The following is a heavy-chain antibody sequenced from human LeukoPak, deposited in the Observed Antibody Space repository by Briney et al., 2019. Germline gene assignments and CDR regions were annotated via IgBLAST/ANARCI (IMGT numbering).Heavy chain of an antibody. J-gene: IGHJ6*02. Sequence: PVASVKVSCKASGGTFSSYAISWVRQAPGQGLEWMGRIIPILGIANYAQKFQGRVTITADKSTSTAYMELSNLRSEDTAVYYCARDWNDYGDDNYYYYGMDVWGQGTTVTVSS. CDR1: GGTFSSYA. CDR2: IIPILGIA. CDR3: ARDWNDYGDDNYYYYGMDV. V-gene: IGHV1-69*04. D-gene: IGHD4-17*01.